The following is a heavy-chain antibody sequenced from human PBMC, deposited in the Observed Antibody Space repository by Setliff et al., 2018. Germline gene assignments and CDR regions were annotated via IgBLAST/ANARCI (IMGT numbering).Heavy chain of an antibody. V-gene: IGHV4-34*01. CDR2: INHSGST. D-gene: IGHD5-12*01. Sequence: LSLTCAVYGGSFSGYYWSWIRQPPGKGLEWIGEINHSGSTNYNPSLKSRVTISVDTPKNQFSLKLSSVTAADTAVYYCARSEGRRDGYNWWGQGTLVTVSS. J-gene: IGHJ4*02. CDR1: GGSFSGYY. CDR3: ARSEGRRDGYNW.